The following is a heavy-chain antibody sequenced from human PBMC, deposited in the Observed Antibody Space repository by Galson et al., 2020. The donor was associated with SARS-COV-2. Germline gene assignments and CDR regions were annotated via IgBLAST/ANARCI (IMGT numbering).Heavy chain of an antibody. Sequence: HGESLKISCKGSGYSFASYLINWVRQMPGKGLEWMGRIDPNDTYTKYSPSFQGHVTFSLDKSINTAYLQWSSLKASDTAMYYCARPGARGYSYGCDAWGQGTLVTVSS. CDR3: ARPGARGYSYGCDA. V-gene: IGHV5-10-1*01. J-gene: IGHJ5*02. CDR2: IDPNDTYT. D-gene: IGHD5-18*01. CDR1: GYSFASYL.